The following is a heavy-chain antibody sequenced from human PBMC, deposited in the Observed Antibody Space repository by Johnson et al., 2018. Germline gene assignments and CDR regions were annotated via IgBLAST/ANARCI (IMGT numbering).Heavy chain of an antibody. CDR1: GFSFSTYG. J-gene: IGHJ3*02. V-gene: IGHV3-30*18. D-gene: IGHD3-10*01. Sequence: QVQLVESGGGVVQPGRSLRLSCAASGFSFSTYGMHWVRQAPGKGLEWVAGISYDGNKKYDADSVKGRFTISRDNFRNTLYLQMNSLRPEDTAMYYCAKDRGSAEADYLDAFDIWGQGTVVTLSS. CDR3: AKDRGSAEADYLDAFDI. CDR2: ISYDGNKK.